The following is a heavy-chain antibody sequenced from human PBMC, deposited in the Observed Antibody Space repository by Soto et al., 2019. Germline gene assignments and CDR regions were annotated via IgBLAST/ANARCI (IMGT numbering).Heavy chain of an antibody. D-gene: IGHD3-16*01. Sequence: QITLKESGPTLVKPTQTLTLTCTFSGFSLSTTAVGVGWIRQPPGRALEWLALIYWDDDKRYSPSLKSRLTITKDTSKNQVVLTMTNMDPVDTATYYCAHIAYAWVLGGFDYWGQGTLFTVSS. J-gene: IGHJ4*02. CDR2: IYWDDDK. CDR3: AHIAYAWVLGGFDY. V-gene: IGHV2-5*02. CDR1: GFSLSTTAVG.